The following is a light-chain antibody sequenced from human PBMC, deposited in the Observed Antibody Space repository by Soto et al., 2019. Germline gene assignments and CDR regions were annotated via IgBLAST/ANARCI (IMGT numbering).Light chain of an antibody. CDR3: QQCRNWPLT. Sequence: EIVMTQSPATLSVSPGEGATLSCKASQNVYNNLAWYQQRPGQPPRLLIYDASTRATGISARFSGSGYGTEFTLTISSLQSEDFAVYDCQQCRNWPLTVGGGTKVEIK. CDR1: QNVYNN. J-gene: IGKJ4*01. V-gene: IGKV3-15*01. CDR2: DAS.